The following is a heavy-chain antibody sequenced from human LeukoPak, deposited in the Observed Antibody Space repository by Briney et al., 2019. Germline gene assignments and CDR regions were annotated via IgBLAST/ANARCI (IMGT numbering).Heavy chain of an antibody. V-gene: IGHV3-9*01. CDR2: ISWNSGSI. CDR1: GFTFDDYA. Sequence: GRSLRLSCAASGFTFDDYAMHWVRQAPGKGLEWVSGISWNSGSIGYADSVKGRFTISRDNAKNSLYLQMNSLRAEDTALYYCAKDKNYSDYWDYFDYWGQGTLVTVSS. CDR3: AKDKNYSDYWDYFDY. D-gene: IGHD4-11*01. J-gene: IGHJ4*02.